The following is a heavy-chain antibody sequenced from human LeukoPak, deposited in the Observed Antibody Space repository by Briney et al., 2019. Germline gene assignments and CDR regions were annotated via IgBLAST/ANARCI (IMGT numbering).Heavy chain of an antibody. Sequence: ASETLSLPCTVSGGSISSYYWSWIRQPAGKGLEWLGRIYTSGSTNYSPSLKSRVTISVDKSKNQFSLKLSSVTAADTVVYYCARSRGVEGTGFDYWGQGTLVTVSS. CDR1: GGSISSYY. D-gene: IGHD1-26*01. CDR2: IYTSGST. CDR3: ARSRGVEGTGFDY. J-gene: IGHJ4*02. V-gene: IGHV4-4*07.